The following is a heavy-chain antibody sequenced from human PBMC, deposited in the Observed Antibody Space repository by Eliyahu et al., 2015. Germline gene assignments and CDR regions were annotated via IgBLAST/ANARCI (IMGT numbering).Heavy chain of an antibody. CDR3: ARHQQYGDPPDL. CDR2: IFNTGVT. Sequence: QLQLQESGPGLVKPSETLSLTCSXSGXXLSRSSNXWGWIRRTPGKGLEWIGNIFNTGVTYYNPSLTSRVTLSVDTSKNQFYLQMRSVTAADRAVYHCARHQQYGDPPDLWGQGTLVAVSS. J-gene: IGHJ5*02. D-gene: IGHD2-21*02. CDR1: GXXLSRSSNX. V-gene: IGHV4-39*01.